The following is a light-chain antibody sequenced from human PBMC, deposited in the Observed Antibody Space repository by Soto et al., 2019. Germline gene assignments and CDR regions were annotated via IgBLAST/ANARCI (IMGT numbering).Light chain of an antibody. CDR1: ISDIGGYNY. V-gene: IGLV2-14*01. Sequence: QSALTQPASVSGSPGQSITISCTGTISDIGGYNYVSWYQQHPGEAPKLMIYDVSKRPSGVSDRFSGSKSGNTASLTISGLQAEYEADYYSNSYSSSSTHVFGTGTMVTVL. J-gene: IGLJ1*01. CDR2: DVS. CDR3: NSYSSSSTHV.